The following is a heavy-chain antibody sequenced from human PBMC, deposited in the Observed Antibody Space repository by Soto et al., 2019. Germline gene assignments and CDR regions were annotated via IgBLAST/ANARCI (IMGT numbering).Heavy chain of an antibody. D-gene: IGHD2-21*02. Sequence: EVQLVESGGDLVQPGGSLRLSCTASGITLSRDWMTWVRQAPGKGLEWVASIKPDGSDKYYLDSVKGRCTISRDNTKNSLYLQTNSLRAEDTAIYYCAKLLNGVTALDYWGQGTLVTVSS. V-gene: IGHV3-7*01. CDR3: AKLLNGVTALDY. CDR2: IKPDGSDK. J-gene: IGHJ4*02. CDR1: GITLSRDW.